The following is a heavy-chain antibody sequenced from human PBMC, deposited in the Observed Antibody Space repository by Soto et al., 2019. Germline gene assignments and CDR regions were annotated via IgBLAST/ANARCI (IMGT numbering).Heavy chain of an antibody. J-gene: IGHJ6*02. D-gene: IGHD4-17*01. CDR1: GYTFTSYG. CDR2: ISAYNGNT. CDR3: ASGRRSHYYYYGMDV. Sequence: GASVKVPCKASGYTFTSYGISWVRQAPGQGLEWMGWISAYNGNTNYAQKLQGRVTMTTDTSTSTAYMELRSLRSDDTAVYYCASGRRSHYYYYGMDVWGQGTTVTVS. V-gene: IGHV1-18*04.